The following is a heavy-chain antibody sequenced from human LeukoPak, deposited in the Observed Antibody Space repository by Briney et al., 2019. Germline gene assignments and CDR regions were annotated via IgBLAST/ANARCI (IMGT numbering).Heavy chain of an antibody. J-gene: IGHJ4*02. D-gene: IGHD3-22*01. Sequence: SVKVSCTASGGTFSSYAISWVRQAPGQGLEWMGGIIPIFGTANYAQNLQGRVTITADKSTSTAYMQLSSLRSEDTAVYYCARLRLSYYYDSSGYKATDYWGQGTLVTVSS. CDR1: GGTFSSYA. CDR3: ARLRLSYYYDSSGYKATDY. V-gene: IGHV1-69*06. CDR2: IIPIFGTA.